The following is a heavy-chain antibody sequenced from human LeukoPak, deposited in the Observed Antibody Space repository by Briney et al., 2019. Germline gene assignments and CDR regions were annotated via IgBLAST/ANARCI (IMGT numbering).Heavy chain of an antibody. V-gene: IGHV5-51*01. D-gene: IGHD2-15*01. CDR1: GYSFTSYW. J-gene: IGHJ3*02. CDR3: ARPIGRDCSGGSCYDAFDI. Sequence: GESLKISCKGSGYSFTSYWIGWVRPMPGKGLEWMGIIYPGDSDTRYSPSFQGQVTISADKSISTAYLQWSSLKASDTAMYYCARPIGRDCSGGSCYDAFDIWGQGTMVTVPS. CDR2: IYPGDSDT.